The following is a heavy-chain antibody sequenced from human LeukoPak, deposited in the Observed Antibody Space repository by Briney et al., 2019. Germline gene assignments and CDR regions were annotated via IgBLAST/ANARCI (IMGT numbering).Heavy chain of an antibody. J-gene: IGHJ4*02. D-gene: IGHD6-19*01. Sequence: GESLKISCKGSGDNFNRHWIGWVRQMSGKGLEWMGIIYLGDSDTRYSPSFQGQIISADKSISTAYLQWCSLKASDTAIYYCARHSSYTSGWPLDYWGQGTLVTVSS. CDR3: ARHSSYTSGWPLDY. CDR1: GDNFNRHW. CDR2: IYLGDSDT. V-gene: IGHV5-51*01.